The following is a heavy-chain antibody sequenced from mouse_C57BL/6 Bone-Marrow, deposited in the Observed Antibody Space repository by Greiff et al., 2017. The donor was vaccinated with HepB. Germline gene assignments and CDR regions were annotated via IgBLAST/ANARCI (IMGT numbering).Heavy chain of an antibody. CDR3: AMEDDYDGFDY. CDR1: GYSFTGYY. V-gene: IGHV1-42*01. J-gene: IGHJ2*01. D-gene: IGHD2-4*01. Sequence: VQLQQSGPELVKPGASVKISCKASGYSFTGYYMNWVKQSPEKSLEWIGEINPSTGGTTYNQKFKAKATLTVDKSSSTAYMQLSSLTSEDSAVYYCAMEDDYDGFDYWGQGTTLTVSS. CDR2: INPSTGGT.